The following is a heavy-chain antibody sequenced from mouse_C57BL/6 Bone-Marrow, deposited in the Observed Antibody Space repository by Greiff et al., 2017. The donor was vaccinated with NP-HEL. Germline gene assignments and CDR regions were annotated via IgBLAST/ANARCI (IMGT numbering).Heavy chain of an antibody. D-gene: IGHD1-1*01. CDR1: GYTFTSYW. Sequence: QVHVKQPGAELVKPGASVKLSCKASGYTFTSYWMHWVKQRPGQGLEWIGMIHPNSGSTNYNEKFKSKATLTVDKSSSTAYMQLSSLTSEDSAVYYCGLLRPWNYWGQGTTLTVSS. CDR2: IHPNSGST. J-gene: IGHJ2*01. V-gene: IGHV1-64*01. CDR3: GLLRPWNY.